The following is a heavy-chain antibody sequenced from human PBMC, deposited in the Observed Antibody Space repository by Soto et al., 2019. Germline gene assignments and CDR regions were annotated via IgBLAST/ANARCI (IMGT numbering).Heavy chain of an antibody. CDR2: TGFGGKTI. Sequence: VGSRRFTGAPSGFTFSDFYMSWIGQAPGKGREWLSCTGFGGKTIDYARSMKARFTGSKNNDKNSRNLQMKSPRVDDSAEYYCARNSFAYYPNRTGSGEAFDAWGQGTVVTVSS. J-gene: IGHJ5*01. CDR3: ARNSFAYYPNRTGSGEAFDA. D-gene: IGHD3-9*01. V-gene: IGHV3-11*01. CDR1: GFTFSDFY.